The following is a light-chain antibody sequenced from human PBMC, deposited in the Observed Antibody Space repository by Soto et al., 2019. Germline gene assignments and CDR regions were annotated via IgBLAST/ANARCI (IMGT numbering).Light chain of an antibody. CDR1: SSNVGTYNL. Sequence: QSALTQPASVSGSPGQSITIPCTGTSSNVGTYNLVSWYQQHPGKAPKLMIYEGSKRPSGFSNRFSGSKSGNTASLTISGLQTEDEADYYCCSYAGGNTWVFGGGTKLTVL. V-gene: IGLV2-23*01. CDR3: CSYAGGNTWV. J-gene: IGLJ3*02. CDR2: EGS.